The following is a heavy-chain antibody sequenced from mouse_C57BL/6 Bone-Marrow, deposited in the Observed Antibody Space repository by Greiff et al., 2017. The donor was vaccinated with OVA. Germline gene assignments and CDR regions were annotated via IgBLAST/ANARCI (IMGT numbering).Heavy chain of an antibody. CDR3: ANYALFDY. CDR1: GYAFSSSW. J-gene: IGHJ2*01. D-gene: IGHD1-1*01. CDR2: IYPGDGDT. V-gene: IGHV1-82*01. Sequence: VKLQQSGPELVKPGASVKISCKASGYAFSSSWMNWVKQRPGKGLEWIGRIYPGDGDTNYNGKFKGKATLTADKSSSTAYMQLSSLTSEDSAVYFCANYALFDYWGQGTTLTVSS.